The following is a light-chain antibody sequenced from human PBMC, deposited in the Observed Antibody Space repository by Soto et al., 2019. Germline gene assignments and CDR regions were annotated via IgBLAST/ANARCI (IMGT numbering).Light chain of an antibody. CDR2: GAS. J-gene: IGKJ2*01. CDR3: QQYDRSPYT. V-gene: IGKV3-20*01. CDR1: QSVSKNN. Sequence: EIVLTQSPGTLSLSPGARGTLSCRASQSVSKNNLAWYQQKPGQAPRLLIYGASNRAPGIPDRFSGSGSGTDFTLTISRLEPEDFAVYYCQQYDRSPYTFGQGTKLEIK.